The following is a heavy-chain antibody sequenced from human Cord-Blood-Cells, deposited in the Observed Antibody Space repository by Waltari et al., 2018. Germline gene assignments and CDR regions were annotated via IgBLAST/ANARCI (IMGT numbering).Heavy chain of an antibody. CDR3: ARVSTMVRGVNGGLDY. CDR1: GFTFSSYA. J-gene: IGHJ4*02. Sequence: QVQLVESGGGVVQPGRSLRLSCAASGFTFSSYAMHWVRQAPGKGLEWVAVISYDGSNKYYADSVKGRFTISRDNSKNTLYLQMNSLRAEDTAVYYCARVSTMVRGVNGGLDYWGQGT. D-gene: IGHD3-10*01. V-gene: IGHV3-30*04. CDR2: ISYDGSNK.